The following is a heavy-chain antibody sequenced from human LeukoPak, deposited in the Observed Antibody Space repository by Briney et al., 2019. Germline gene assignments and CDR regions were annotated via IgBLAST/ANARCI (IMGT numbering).Heavy chain of an antibody. Sequence: ASVKLSCKASGYTLTDYYMHWVRQAPGQGLEWRGWINPNSGGTNYAQKFQGRVTMTRDTSISTAYMELSRLLSDDTAVYYCARDASSTSCCDGFDIWGQGTMVTVSS. D-gene: IGHD2-2*01. V-gene: IGHV1-2*02. CDR1: GYTLTDYY. CDR2: INPNSGGT. CDR3: ARDASSTSCCDGFDI. J-gene: IGHJ3*02.